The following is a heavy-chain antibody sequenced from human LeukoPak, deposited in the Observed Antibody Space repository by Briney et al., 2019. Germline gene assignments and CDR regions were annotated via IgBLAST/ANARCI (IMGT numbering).Heavy chain of an antibody. J-gene: IGHJ4*02. CDR3: AKDHGIDYGASSIFDY. CDR1: GFTFGIYA. Sequence: GGSLRLSCAASGFTFGIYAMNWVRQAPGKGLEWVSAISGSGGSTYYADSVKGRFTISRDNSKNTLYLQMNSLRAEDTAVYYCAKDHGIDYGASSIFDYWGQGTLVTVSS. V-gene: IGHV3-23*01. D-gene: IGHD4-17*01. CDR2: ISGSGGST.